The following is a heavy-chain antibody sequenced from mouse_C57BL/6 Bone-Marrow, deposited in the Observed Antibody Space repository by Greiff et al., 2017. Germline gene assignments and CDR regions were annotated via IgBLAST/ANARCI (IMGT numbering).Heavy chain of an antibody. CDR2: IHPNSGST. CDR3: ARGDHYVRGWYFDV. CDR1: GYSFTSYW. J-gene: IGHJ1*03. D-gene: IGHD5-5*01. Sequence: QVQLQQPGAELVKPGASVKLSCKASGYSFTSYWMHWVKQRHGQGLEWIGMIHPNSGSTNYNEQFKSKATLTVDKSSSTAYMQLSSLTSEDSAVYYCARGDHYVRGWYFDVWGTGTTVTVSS. V-gene: IGHV1-64*01.